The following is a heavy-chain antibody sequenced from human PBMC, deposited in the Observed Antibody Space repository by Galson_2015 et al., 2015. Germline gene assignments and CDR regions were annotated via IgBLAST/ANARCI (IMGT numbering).Heavy chain of an antibody. CDR1: GGSIRSFY. J-gene: IGHJ6*02. D-gene: IGHD4-17*01. CDR2: LYYSGSSGST. V-gene: IGHV4-59*01. Sequence: ETLSLTCTVSGGSIRSFYWNWIRQPPGKGLEWIGFLYYSGSSGSTNYNPSLKSRLTISEDTSKNQFSLKLSSVTAADTGAYYCARGGGYGDSYYFYYGMDVWGQGTTVTVSS. CDR3: ARGGGYGDSYYFYYGMDV.